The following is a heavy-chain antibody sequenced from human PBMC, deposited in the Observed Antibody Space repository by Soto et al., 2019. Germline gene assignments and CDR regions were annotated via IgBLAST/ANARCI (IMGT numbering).Heavy chain of an antibody. D-gene: IGHD5-18*01. Sequence: QVQLVESGGGVVQPGRSLRLSCAASGFTFSTYGMHWVRQAPGTGLEWVAVIWYDGSNKYYADSVKGRFTISRDKSKNTLYLQMNSLRAEDRAVYYCARERDPAMASWGQGTLVTVSS. CDR1: GFTFSTYG. CDR3: ARERDPAMAS. J-gene: IGHJ5*02. CDR2: IWYDGSNK. V-gene: IGHV3-33*01.